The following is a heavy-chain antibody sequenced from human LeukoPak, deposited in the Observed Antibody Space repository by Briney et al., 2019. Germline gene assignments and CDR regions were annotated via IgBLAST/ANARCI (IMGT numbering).Heavy chain of an antibody. CDR1: GFTFSSYS. J-gene: IGHJ5*02. V-gene: IGHV3-21*01. D-gene: IGHD2-2*01. CDR2: ISSSGSFI. CDR3: ARVVTAAWDWFDP. Sequence: GGSLRLSCAASGFTFSSYSMNWFGQAPGKGLEGVSSISSSGSFIYYADSVKGRLTTSRDNAKNSLYLQMNSLRADDTAVYYCARVVTAAWDWFDPWGQGTLVTVSS.